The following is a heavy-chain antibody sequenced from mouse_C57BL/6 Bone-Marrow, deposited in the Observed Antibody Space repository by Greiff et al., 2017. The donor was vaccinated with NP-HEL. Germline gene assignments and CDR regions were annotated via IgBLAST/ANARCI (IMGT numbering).Heavy chain of an antibody. J-gene: IGHJ3*01. Sequence: EVKLMESGEGLVKPGGSLKLSCAASGFTFSSYAMSWVRQTPGKRLEWVAYISSGGDYIYYADTVKGRFTISRDNARNTLYLQMSSLKSEDTAMYYCTRDLGYYGPPAWFAYWGQGTLVTVSA. CDR3: TRDLGYYGPPAWFAY. CDR1: GFTFSSYA. D-gene: IGHD2-1*01. CDR2: ISSGGDYI. V-gene: IGHV5-9-1*02.